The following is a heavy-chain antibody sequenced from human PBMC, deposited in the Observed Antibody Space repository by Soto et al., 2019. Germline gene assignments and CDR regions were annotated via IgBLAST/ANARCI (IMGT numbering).Heavy chain of an antibody. CDR3: ARADETGIAARPTYYYYMDV. CDR2: IIPILGIA. CDR1: GGTFSSYT. V-gene: IGHV1-69*02. J-gene: IGHJ6*03. Sequence: QVQLVQSGAEVKKPGSSVKVSCKASGGTFSSYTISWVRQAPGQGLEWMGRIIPILGIANYAQKFQGRVTITADKSTSTAYMELSSLRSEDTAVYYCARADETGIAARPTYYYYMDVWGKGTTVTVSS. D-gene: IGHD6-6*01.